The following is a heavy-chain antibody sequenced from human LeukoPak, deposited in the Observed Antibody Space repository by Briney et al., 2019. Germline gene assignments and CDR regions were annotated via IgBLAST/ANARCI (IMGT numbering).Heavy chain of an antibody. CDR2: INPNSGGT. D-gene: IGHD3-22*01. J-gene: IGHJ5*02. CDR3: ARVPTRGYYYDSSGYYYVS. CDR1: GYTFTGYY. V-gene: IGHV1-2*06. Sequence: ASVKVSCKASGYTFTGYYMHWVRQAPGQGLEWMGRINPNSGGTNYAQKSQGRVTMTRDTSISTAYMELSRLRSDDTAVYYCARVPTRGYYYDSSGYYYVSWGQGTLVTVSS.